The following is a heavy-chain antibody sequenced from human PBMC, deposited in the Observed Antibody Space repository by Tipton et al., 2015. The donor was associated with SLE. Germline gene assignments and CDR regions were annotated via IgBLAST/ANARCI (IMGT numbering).Heavy chain of an antibody. D-gene: IGHD3-3*01. CDR2: MYYSGIT. Sequence: TLSLTCTVSNGSITSLYDYWGWVRQPPGKGLEWIGYMYYSGITNYNPSLYGRVSISVDTSRNQFSLKMNSVTAADTAMYYCARGTPFMEWERNYFHPWGQGTLVTVSS. CDR3: ARGTPFMEWERNYFHP. J-gene: IGHJ1*01. V-gene: IGHV4-61*01. CDR1: NGSITSLYDY.